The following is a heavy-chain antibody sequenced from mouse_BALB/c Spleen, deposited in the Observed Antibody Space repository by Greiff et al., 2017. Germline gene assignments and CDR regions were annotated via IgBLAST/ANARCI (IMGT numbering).Heavy chain of an antibody. D-gene: IGHD2-14*01. CDR2: INSNGGST. V-gene: IGHV5-6-3*01. CDR3: ARGGYRYGDY. Sequence: EVQRVESGGGLVQPGGSLKLSCAASGFTFSSYGMSWVRQTPDKRLELVATINSNGGSTYYPDSVKGRFTISRDNAKNTLYLQMSSLKSEDTAMYYCARGGYRYGDYWGQGTTLTVSS. J-gene: IGHJ2*01. CDR1: GFTFSSYG.